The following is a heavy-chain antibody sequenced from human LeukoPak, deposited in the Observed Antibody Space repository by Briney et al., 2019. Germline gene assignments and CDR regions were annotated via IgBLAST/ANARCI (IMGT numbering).Heavy chain of an antibody. CDR1: GFTFSSYA. CDR3: ARNIHYDFWSGYRYYYYYGMDV. J-gene: IGHJ6*02. V-gene: IGHV3-30-3*01. CDR2: ISYDGSNK. D-gene: IGHD3-3*01. Sequence: GGSLRLSCAASGFTFSSYAMHWVRQAPGKGLEWVAVISYDGSNKYYADSVKGRFTISRDNSKNTLYLQMNSLRAEDTAVYYCARNIHYDFWSGYRYYYYYGMDVWGQGTTVTVSS.